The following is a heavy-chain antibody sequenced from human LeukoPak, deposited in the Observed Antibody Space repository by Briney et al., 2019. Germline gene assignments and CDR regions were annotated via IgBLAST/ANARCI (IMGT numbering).Heavy chain of an antibody. D-gene: IGHD6-13*01. Sequence: PGGSLRLSCAASGFTFDDYAMRWVRQAPGKGLEWVSGISWNSGSIGYADSVKGRFTISRDNAKNSLYLQMNNLRAEDTALYYCAKPNRRYSSSWYSYYFDYWGQGTLVTVSS. J-gene: IGHJ4*02. CDR1: GFTFDDYA. CDR3: AKPNRRYSSSWYSYYFDY. V-gene: IGHV3-9*01. CDR2: ISWNSGSI.